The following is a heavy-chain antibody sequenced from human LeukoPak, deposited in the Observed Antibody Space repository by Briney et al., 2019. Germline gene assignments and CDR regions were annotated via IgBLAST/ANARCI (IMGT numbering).Heavy chain of an antibody. CDR3: ARKVKLGCFDY. V-gene: IGHV4-59*08. D-gene: IGHD2-21*01. CDR1: GGSISSYY. Sequence: PSETLSLTCTVSGGSISSYYWSWIRQPPGKGLEWIGYIYYSGSTNYNPSLKSRVTISVDTSKNQFSLKLSSVTAADTAVYYCARKVKLGCFDYWGQGTLVTVSP. CDR2: IYYSGST. J-gene: IGHJ4*02.